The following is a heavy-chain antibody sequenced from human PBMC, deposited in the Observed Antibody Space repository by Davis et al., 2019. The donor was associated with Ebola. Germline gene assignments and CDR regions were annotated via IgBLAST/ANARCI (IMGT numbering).Heavy chain of an antibody. D-gene: IGHD3-3*01. Sequence: GESLKISCAASGFSFSSYGLNWVRRAPGKGLEWVSLISSSRGTTYYADSVKGRFTISRDNGKNSLYLQMNSLGDEDTAVYHCARESWSGPYNRVDYWGQGTLVTVSS. CDR1: GFSFSSYG. CDR2: ISSSRGTT. J-gene: IGHJ4*02. CDR3: ARESWSGPYNRVDY. V-gene: IGHV3-48*02.